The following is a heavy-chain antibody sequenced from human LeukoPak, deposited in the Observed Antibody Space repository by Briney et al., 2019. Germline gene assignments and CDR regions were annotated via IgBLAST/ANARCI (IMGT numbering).Heavy chain of an antibody. CDR2: IYHSGST. V-gene: IGHV4-59*01. CDR3: ARGGAARLHFQN. CDR1: GGSISTYY. J-gene: IGHJ1*01. Sequence: SETLSLTCTVSGGSISTYYWNWIRQPPGKGLEWIGYIYHSGSTNHNPSLQSRVTISVDTSKNQFSLNLNSVTAADTAVYYCARGGAARLHFQNWGQGTLVTVSS. D-gene: IGHD6-6*01.